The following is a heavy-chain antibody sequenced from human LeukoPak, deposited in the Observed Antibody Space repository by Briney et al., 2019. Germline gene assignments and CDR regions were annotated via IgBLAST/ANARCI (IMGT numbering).Heavy chain of an antibody. CDR2: IYYSGST. CDR1: GGSISSYY. CDR3: ASGYRDCSGGSCYPSPDAFDI. J-gene: IGHJ3*02. V-gene: IGHV4-59*01. D-gene: IGHD2-15*01. Sequence: SETLSLTCTVSGGSISSYYWSWIRRPPGKGLEWIGYIYYSGSTNYNPSLKSRVTISVDTSKNQFSLKLSSVTAADTAVYYCASGYRDCSGGSCYPSPDAFDIWGQGTMVTVSS.